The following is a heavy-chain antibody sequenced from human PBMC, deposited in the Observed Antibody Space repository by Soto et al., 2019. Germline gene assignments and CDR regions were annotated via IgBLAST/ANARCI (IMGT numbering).Heavy chain of an antibody. Sequence: ASETLSLTCTVSGGSISSGGYYWSWIRQHPGKGLEWIGYIYYSGSTYYNPSLKSRVTISVDTSKNQFSLKLTSVTAADTAVYYCARSQGDYLNWFDPWGQGTLVTVSS. V-gene: IGHV4-31*03. CDR1: GGSISSGGYY. CDR3: ARSQGDYLNWFDP. J-gene: IGHJ5*02. CDR2: IYYSGST. D-gene: IGHD4-17*01.